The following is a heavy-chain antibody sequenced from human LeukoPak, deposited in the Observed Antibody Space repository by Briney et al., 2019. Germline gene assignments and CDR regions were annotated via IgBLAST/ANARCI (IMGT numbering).Heavy chain of an antibody. D-gene: IGHD4-17*01. V-gene: IGHV3-21*01. CDR1: GFTFSSYS. J-gene: IGHJ4*02. Sequence: PGGSLRLSCAASGFTFSSYSMSWVRQAPGKGLEWVSSISSSSSYIYYADSVKGRFTISRDNAKNSLYLQMNSLRAEDTAVYYCAREASFYGDYDSFDYWGQGTLVTVSS. CDR3: AREASFYGDYDSFDY. CDR2: ISSSSSYI.